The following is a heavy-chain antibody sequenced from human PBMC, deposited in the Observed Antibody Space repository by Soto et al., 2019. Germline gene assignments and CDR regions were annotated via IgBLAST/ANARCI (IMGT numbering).Heavy chain of an antibody. CDR2: IYYSGST. V-gene: IGHV4-39*01. Sequence: SETLSLTCTVSGGSISSSAYYWGWIRQPPGKGLEWIGSIYYSGSTYYNPSLKGGVPISVDTSKNQFSLKLSSVTAADTAVYYCASTRELEYSSWYLLNWFDPWGQGTLVTVSS. CDR3: ASTRELEYSSWYLLNWFDP. J-gene: IGHJ5*02. D-gene: IGHD6-6*01. CDR1: GGSISSSAYY.